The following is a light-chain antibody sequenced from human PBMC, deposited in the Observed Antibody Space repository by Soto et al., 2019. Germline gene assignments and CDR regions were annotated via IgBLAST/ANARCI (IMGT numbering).Light chain of an antibody. CDR1: QSVISTY. V-gene: IGKV3-20*01. Sequence: EIVLTQSPGTLSLSPGERATLSCRASQSVISTYLAWYQQKPGQAPRLLIYGASNRATGITDRFTGSGSGTDFTLPISRLEPAHFAVYYCHQYGSSPLPFGGGTKVEIK. J-gene: IGKJ4*01. CDR3: HQYGSSPLP. CDR2: GAS.